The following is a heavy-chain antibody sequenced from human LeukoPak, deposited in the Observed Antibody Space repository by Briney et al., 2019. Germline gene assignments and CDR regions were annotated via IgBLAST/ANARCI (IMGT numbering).Heavy chain of an antibody. CDR2: IYSGGST. J-gene: IGHJ4*02. Sequence: GGSLRLSCAASGFTVSSNYMSWVRQAPGKGLEWVSVIYSGGSTYYADSVKGRFTISRDNSKNTLYLQMNSLRAEDTAVYYCARARGGSYSLDYWGQGTLVTVSS. V-gene: IGHV3-66*01. CDR1: GFTVSSNY. CDR3: ARARGGSYSLDY. D-gene: IGHD1-26*01.